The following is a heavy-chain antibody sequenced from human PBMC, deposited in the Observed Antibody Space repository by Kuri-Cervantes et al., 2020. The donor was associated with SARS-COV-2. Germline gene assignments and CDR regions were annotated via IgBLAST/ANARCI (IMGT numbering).Heavy chain of an antibody. Sequence: GGSLRLSCAASGFTFSSYAMSWVRQAPGKGLEWVAVIWYDGSNKYYADSVKGRFTISRDNSKNTLYLQMNSLRAEDTAVYYCARDTCGGDCYHGSLLDYWGQETLVTVSS. D-gene: IGHD2-21*01. CDR1: GFTFSSYA. CDR2: IWYDGSNK. V-gene: IGHV3-33*08. J-gene: IGHJ4*02. CDR3: ARDTCGGDCYHGSLLDY.